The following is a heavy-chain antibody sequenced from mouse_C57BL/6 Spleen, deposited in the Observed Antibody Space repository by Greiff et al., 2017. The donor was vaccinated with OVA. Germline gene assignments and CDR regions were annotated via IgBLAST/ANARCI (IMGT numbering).Heavy chain of an antibody. J-gene: IGHJ3*01. D-gene: IGHD2-1*01. CDR3: ARGGVYYGSEGFAY. CDR1: GFTFSDYY. CDR2: INYDGSST. Sequence: EVQRVESEGGLVQPGSSMKLSCTASGFTFSDYYMAWVRQVPEKGLEWVANINYDGSSTYYLDSLKSRFIISRDNAKNILYLQMSSLKSEDTATYYCARGGVYYGSEGFAYWGQGTLVTVSA. V-gene: IGHV5-16*01.